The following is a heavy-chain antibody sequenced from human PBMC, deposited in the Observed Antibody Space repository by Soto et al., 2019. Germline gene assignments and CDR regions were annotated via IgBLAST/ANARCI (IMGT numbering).Heavy chain of an antibody. CDR2: IIPIFGTA. Sequence: GASVKVSCKASGGTFNSYAISWVRQAPGQGLEWMGGIIPIFGTANYAQKFQGRVTITADESTSTAYMELSSLRSEDTAVYYCARGRGDSSGYYPRGAGMDVWVQGTTVTVSS. CDR1: GGTFNSYA. D-gene: IGHD3-22*01. J-gene: IGHJ6*02. V-gene: IGHV1-69*13. CDR3: ARGRGDSSGYYPRGAGMDV.